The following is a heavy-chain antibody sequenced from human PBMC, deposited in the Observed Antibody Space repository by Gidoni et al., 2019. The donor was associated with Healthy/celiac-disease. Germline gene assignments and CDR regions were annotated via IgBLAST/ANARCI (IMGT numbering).Heavy chain of an antibody. D-gene: IGHD1-26*01. Sequence: QLQLQESGPGLVKPSETLSLTCTVSGGSISSSSYYWGWIRPPPGKGLEWIGRIYYSGRTYYNPSLQRRVTISVDTSKNQFSLKLSSVTAADTAVYYFARDWVGERGATSRYDAFDIWGQGTMVTVSS. J-gene: IGHJ3*02. CDR1: GGSISSSSYY. CDR3: ARDWVGERGATSRYDAFDI. CDR2: IYYSGRT. V-gene: IGHV4-39*07.